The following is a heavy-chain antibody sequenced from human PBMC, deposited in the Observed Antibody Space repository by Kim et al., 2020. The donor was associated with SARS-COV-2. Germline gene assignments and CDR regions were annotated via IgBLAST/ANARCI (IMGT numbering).Heavy chain of an antibody. V-gene: IGHV4-59*09. J-gene: IGHJ4*02. Sequence: NPAVKSRVTISVDTSKNQFSLKLSSVTAADTAVYYCARGRLSENAVTTDYWGQGTLVTVSS. CDR3: ARGRLSENAVTTDY. D-gene: IGHD4-17*01.